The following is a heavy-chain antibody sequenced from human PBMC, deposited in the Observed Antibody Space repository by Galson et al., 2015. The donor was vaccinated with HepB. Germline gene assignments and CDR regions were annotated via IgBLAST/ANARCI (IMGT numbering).Heavy chain of an antibody. CDR3: ARERTNYYYGMDV. J-gene: IGHJ6*02. V-gene: IGHV3-7*03. CDR2: IKQDGSEK. D-gene: IGHD1-1*01. Sequence: SLRLSCAASGFTFSSYAMSWVRQAPGKGLEWVANIKQDGSEKYYVDSVKGRFTISRDNAKNSLYLQMNSLRAEDTAVYYCARERTNYYYGMDVWGQGTTVTVSS. CDR1: GFTFSSYA.